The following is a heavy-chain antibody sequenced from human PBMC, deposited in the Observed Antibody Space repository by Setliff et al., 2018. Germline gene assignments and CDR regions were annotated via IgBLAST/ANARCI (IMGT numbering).Heavy chain of an antibody. CDR2: IYYSGST. J-gene: IGHJ3*02. CDR1: GGSISGHY. Sequence: PSETLSLTCTVSGGSISGHYWSWIRQPPGKGLEWIGYIYYSGSTNYNPSLKSRVTISVDTSKNQFSLKLSSVTAADTAVYYCARVGHAFDIWGQGTMVTVSS. D-gene: IGHD3-3*01. V-gene: IGHV4-59*11. CDR3: ARVGHAFDI.